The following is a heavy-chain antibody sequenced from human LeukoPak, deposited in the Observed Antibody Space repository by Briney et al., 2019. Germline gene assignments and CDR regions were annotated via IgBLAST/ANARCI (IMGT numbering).Heavy chain of an antibody. V-gene: IGHV1-69*04. CDR3: AREVEGSYSLKLGY. CDR1: GGTFSSYA. D-gene: IGHD1-26*01. CDR2: IIPILGIA. Sequence: SVKVSCKASGGTFSSYAISWVRQAPGQGLEWMGRIIPILGIANYAQKFQGRVTMTRNTSTSTVYMELSSLTSEDTAVYYCAREVEGSYSLKLGYWGQGTLVTVSS. J-gene: IGHJ4*02.